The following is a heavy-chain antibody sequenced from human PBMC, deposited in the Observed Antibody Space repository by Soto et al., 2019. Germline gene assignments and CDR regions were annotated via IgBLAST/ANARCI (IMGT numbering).Heavy chain of an antibody. CDR3: LLILYDSWNCMDF. CDR1: GFSLSNARMG. CDR2: IFSNDEK. J-gene: IGHJ6*02. Sequence: SGPTLVNPTETLTLTCTVSGFSLSNARMGVSWIRQPPGKALEWLAHIFSNDEKSYSTSLKSRLTISKDTSKSQVVLTMTNMDPVDTATYYCLLILYDSWNCMDFRCQRITLSVS. D-gene: IGHD5-12*01. V-gene: IGHV2-26*01.